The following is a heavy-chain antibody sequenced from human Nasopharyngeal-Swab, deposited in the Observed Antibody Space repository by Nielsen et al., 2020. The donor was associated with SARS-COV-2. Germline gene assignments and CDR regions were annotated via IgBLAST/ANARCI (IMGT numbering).Heavy chain of an antibody. J-gene: IGHJ4*02. Sequence: ASVKVSCKASGYTFTNSHMHWVRQAPGQGLEWMGMINPTGDTTSDAQNFEGRLSVTRDTSTGTVYMELSSLRSEGTAVYYCASGGSDFWEGYFDNWGQGTLVTVSS. CDR3: ASGGSDFWEGYFDN. D-gene: IGHD3/OR15-3a*01. CDR1: GYTFTNSH. V-gene: IGHV1-46*01. CDR2: INPTGDTT.